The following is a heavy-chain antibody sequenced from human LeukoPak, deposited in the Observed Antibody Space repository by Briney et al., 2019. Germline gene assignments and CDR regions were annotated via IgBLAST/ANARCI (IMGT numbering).Heavy chain of an antibody. Sequence: PGGSLRLSCAASGFTVSSNYMSWVRQAPGKGLEWVSVIYSGGSTYYADSVKGRFTISRDNSKNTLYLQMNSLRAEDTAVYYCARGGNDFWSGYYFDYWGQGTLVTVSS. V-gene: IGHV3-53*01. J-gene: IGHJ4*02. D-gene: IGHD3-3*01. CDR2: IYSGGST. CDR1: GFTVSSNY. CDR3: ARGGNDFWSGYYFDY.